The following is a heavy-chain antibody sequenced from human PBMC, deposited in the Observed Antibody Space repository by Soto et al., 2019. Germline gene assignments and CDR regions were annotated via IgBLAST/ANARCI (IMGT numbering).Heavy chain of an antibody. Sequence: QVQLEQWGAGLLKPSETLSLTCGVYGGPLSGYFWTWVRQPPGKGLEWIGEIDTSGSTTYNPSLESRTTISADTSKNQFSPKLTSVTAADTAVYYCARVWGYCGGNCYSNDYWGQGTLVTVSS. CDR1: GGPLSGYF. J-gene: IGHJ4*02. CDR3: ARVWGYCGGNCYSNDY. CDR2: IDTSGST. V-gene: IGHV4-34*01. D-gene: IGHD2-21*01.